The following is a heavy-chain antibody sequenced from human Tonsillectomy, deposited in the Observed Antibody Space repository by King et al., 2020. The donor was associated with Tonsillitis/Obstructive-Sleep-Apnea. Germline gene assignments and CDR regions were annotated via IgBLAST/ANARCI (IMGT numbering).Heavy chain of an antibody. V-gene: IGHV3-23*04. D-gene: IGHD4-17*01. CDR2: ISGSGVST. J-gene: IGHJ4*02. Sequence: DVQLVESGGGLVQPGGSLRLSCAASGFTFSSYAMSWFRQAPGNGLEWFSAISGSGVSTYYADSVKCRFTISRDNSKNTLYLQMNSLRAEDTAVYYCAKDRARTTVTTGDYWGQGTLVTVSS. CDR1: GFTFSSYA. CDR3: AKDRARTTVTTGDY.